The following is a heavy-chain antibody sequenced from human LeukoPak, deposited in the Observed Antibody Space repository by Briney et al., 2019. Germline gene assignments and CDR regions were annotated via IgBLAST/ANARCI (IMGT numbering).Heavy chain of an antibody. V-gene: IGHV1-69*13. J-gene: IGHJ4*02. CDR3: ASSNPELLQPFDY. CDR2: IIPIFGTA. Sequence: ASVKVSCKASGGTFSSYAISWVRQAPGQGLGWMGGIIPIFGTANYAQKFQGRVTITADESTSTAYMELSSLRSEDTAVYYCASSNPELLQPFDYWGQGTLVTVSS. CDR1: GGTFSSYA. D-gene: IGHD1-26*01.